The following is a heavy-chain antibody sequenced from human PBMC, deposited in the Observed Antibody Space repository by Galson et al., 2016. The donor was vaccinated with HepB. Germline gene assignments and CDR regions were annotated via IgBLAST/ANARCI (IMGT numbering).Heavy chain of an antibody. J-gene: IGHJ4*02. Sequence: LRLSCAASGFTFRRYGMNWVRQAPGKGLEWVSYISGSSTSIIYADSVKGRYTISRDNAKNSLYLQMNSLRDEDTAVYYCARDKTYADYDGLFDYWGQGTLVTVSS. CDR2: ISGSSTSI. CDR1: GFTFRRYG. V-gene: IGHV3-48*02. D-gene: IGHD4-17*01. CDR3: ARDKTYADYDGLFDY.